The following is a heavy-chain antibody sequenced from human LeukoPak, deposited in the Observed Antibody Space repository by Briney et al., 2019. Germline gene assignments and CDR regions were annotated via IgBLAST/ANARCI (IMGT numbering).Heavy chain of an antibody. V-gene: IGHV3-74*01. J-gene: IGHJ4*02. CDR1: GFTFSSYW. CDR3: SSTPAGPEGF. CDR2: INSGGTST. Sequence: GGSLRLSCAASGFTFSSYWLHWVRQAPGKGLVWVSRINSGGTSTVYADSVKGRFTISRDDAKNTLYLQMDSLRAEDTAVYYCSSTPAGPEGFWGQGTLVTVSS. D-gene: IGHD2-2*01.